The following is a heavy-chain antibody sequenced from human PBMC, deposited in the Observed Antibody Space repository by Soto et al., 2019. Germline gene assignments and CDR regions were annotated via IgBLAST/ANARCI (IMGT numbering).Heavy chain of an antibody. CDR3: ARVGYSSSPYGMDV. CDR1: GFSFSTYS. CDR2: LSGGGANT. V-gene: IGHV3-23*01. Sequence: GGSLRLSCAASGFSFSTYSMAWVRQAAGKGPQWVSGLSGGGANTFYIDSVRGRFTISVDISRNTVFLQMDSLRVDDTAVYYCARVGYSSSPYGMDVWGQGTTVTVSS. J-gene: IGHJ6*02. D-gene: IGHD6-6*01.